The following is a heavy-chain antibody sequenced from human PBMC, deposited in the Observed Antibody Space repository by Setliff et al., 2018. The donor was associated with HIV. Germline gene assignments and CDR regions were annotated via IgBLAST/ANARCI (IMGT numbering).Heavy chain of an antibody. V-gene: IGHV4-39*02. CDR1: GGSIDSSDYY. D-gene: IGHD3-10*01. Sequence: SETLSLTCSVSGGSIDSSDYYWGWIRQPPGKGLEWIGTVYYTGSTFYNPSLESRVTISVDTSKNQFSLKLRSVTATDTTVYYCARGSFIGDYYYFDYWGQGTLVT. CDR2: VYYTGST. J-gene: IGHJ4*02. CDR3: ARGSFIGDYYYFDY.